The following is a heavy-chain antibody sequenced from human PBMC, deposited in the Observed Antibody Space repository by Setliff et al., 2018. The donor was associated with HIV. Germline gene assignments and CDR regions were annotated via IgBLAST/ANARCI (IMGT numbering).Heavy chain of an antibody. CDR1: GYTFTSHG. D-gene: IGHD2-21*02. CDR2: TSPYNDKT. J-gene: IGHJ4*02. CDR3: ARALLL. V-gene: IGHV1-8*01. Sequence: ASVKVSCKASGYTFTSHGISWVRQAPGQGLEWMGWTSPYNDKTDYAQKFQGRVTMTRNTSINTAYMELSSLRSEDTAVYYCARALLLWGQGTLVTVSS.